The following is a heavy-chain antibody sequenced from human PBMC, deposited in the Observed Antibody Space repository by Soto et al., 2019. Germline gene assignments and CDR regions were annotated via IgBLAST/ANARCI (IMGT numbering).Heavy chain of an antibody. V-gene: IGHV3-9*01. CDR3: ANLPLYGSGFDC. J-gene: IGHJ4*02. D-gene: IGHD3-10*01. Sequence: EAQLVESGGGLVQPGRSLRLSCVASGFTFDDYAIHWVRQAPGKGLEWVSGISWNGAATGYADSVKSRFTISRDNAKNSLYLQMSSLRTEDTAIYYCANLPLYGSGFDCWGQGTLVTVSS. CDR2: ISWNGAAT. CDR1: GFTFDDYA.